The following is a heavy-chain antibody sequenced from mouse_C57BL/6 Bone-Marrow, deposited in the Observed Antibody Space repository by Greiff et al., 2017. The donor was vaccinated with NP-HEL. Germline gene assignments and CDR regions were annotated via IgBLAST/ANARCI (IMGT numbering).Heavy chain of an antibody. Sequence: EVKVVESGGGLVQPGGSLKLSCAASGFTFRDYYMYWVRQTPEKRLEWVAYISNGGGSTYYPDTVKGRFTISRDNAKNTLYLQMSRLKSEDTAMYYCARSSGSSPAWFAYWGQGTLVTVSA. CDR3: ARSSGSSPAWFAY. J-gene: IGHJ3*01. D-gene: IGHD1-1*01. CDR1: GFTFRDYY. CDR2: ISNGGGST. V-gene: IGHV5-12*01.